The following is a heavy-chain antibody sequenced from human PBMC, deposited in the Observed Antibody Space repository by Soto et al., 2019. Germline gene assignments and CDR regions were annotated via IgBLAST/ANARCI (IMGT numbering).Heavy chain of an antibody. Sequence: GGSLRLSCAASGFTVSSNYMNWVRQAPGKGLEWVSIIYSDGTTSYADSVKGRFTISRDNFKNTLHLQMNSLRAEDTAVYYCAILSNWGQGTLVTVSS. CDR3: AILSN. CDR1: GFTVSSNY. J-gene: IGHJ4*02. V-gene: IGHV3-53*01. D-gene: IGHD6-6*01. CDR2: IYSDGTT.